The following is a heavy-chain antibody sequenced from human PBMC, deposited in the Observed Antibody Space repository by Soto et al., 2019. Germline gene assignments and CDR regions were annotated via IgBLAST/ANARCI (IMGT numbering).Heavy chain of an antibody. J-gene: IGHJ4*02. CDR3: ASRDPGTSVDY. CDR1: VGSFTSNNW. CDR2: IYRTGST. Sequence: QVQLQESGPGLVKPSGTLSLTCAASVGSFTSNNWWTWVRQPPGQGLEWIGEIYRTGSTNYNPSLKSRVTISLDKSENQFSLKVTSLTAADTAVYYCASRDPGTSVDYWGQGTLVTVSS. D-gene: IGHD1-7*01. V-gene: IGHV4-4*02.